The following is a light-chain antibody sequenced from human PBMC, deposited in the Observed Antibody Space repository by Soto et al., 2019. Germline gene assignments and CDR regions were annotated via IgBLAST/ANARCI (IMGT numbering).Light chain of an antibody. CDR3: QSYDSSVVV. CDR1: SYNIGAGYD. CDR2: GNS. Sequence: QSVLTQPPSVSGAPGQRVTISCTGSSYNIGAGYDVHWYQQLPGTAPKLLIYGNSNRPSGVPDRFSGSKSGTSASLAITGLQAEDEADYYCQSYDSSVVVFGGGTKLTVL. V-gene: IGLV1-40*01. J-gene: IGLJ2*01.